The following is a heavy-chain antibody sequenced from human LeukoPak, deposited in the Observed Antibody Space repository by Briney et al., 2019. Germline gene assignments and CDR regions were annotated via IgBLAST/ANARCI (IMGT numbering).Heavy chain of an antibody. CDR3: AELGITMIGGV. CDR1: GFTFSSYA. D-gene: IGHD3-10*02. V-gene: IGHV3-30*04. J-gene: IGHJ6*04. Sequence: QPGGSLRLSCAASGFTFSSYAMHWVRQAPGKGLEWVTLISYDGSNIYYADSVKGRFTISRDNSKNTLYLQMNSLRTEDTAVYYCAELGITMIGGVWGKGTTVTISS. CDR2: ISYDGSNI.